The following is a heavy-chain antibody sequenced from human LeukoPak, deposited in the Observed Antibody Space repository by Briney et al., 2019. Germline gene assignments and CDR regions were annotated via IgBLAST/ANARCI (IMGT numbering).Heavy chain of an antibody. CDR3: ARHYYDSNGYYYLDY. J-gene: IGHJ4*02. CDR2: IYPGDSDT. CDR1: GYKFTSYW. V-gene: IGHV5-51*01. Sequence: GESLKISCKGSGYKFTSYWIGCVRQMPGKGLEWMGIIYPGDSDTTYSPSFQGQVTISADKSISTAYLQWSSLKASDTAMYYCARHYYDSNGYYYLDYWGQGTLVTVSS. D-gene: IGHD3-22*01.